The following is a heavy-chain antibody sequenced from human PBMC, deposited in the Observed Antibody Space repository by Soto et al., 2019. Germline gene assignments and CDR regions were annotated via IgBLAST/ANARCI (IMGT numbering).Heavy chain of an antibody. CDR1: GFTFGDYA. V-gene: IGHV3-49*04. CDR3: TRDARIDYYDSSGQFIY. J-gene: IGHJ4*02. Sequence: SLRLSCTASGFTFGDYAMSWVRQAPGKGLEWVGFIRSKAYGGTTEYAASVKGRFTISRDDSKSIAYLQMNSLKTEDTAVYYCTRDARIDYYDSSGQFIYWGQGTLVTVSS. CDR2: IRSKAYGGTT. D-gene: IGHD3-22*01.